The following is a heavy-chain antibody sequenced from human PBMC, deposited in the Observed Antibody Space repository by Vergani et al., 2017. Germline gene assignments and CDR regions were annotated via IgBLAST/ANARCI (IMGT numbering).Heavy chain of an antibody. J-gene: IGHJ4*02. CDR1: GFTVSSNY. Sequence: EVQLVESGGDLVQPGGSLRLSCAASGFTVSSNYMSWVRQAPGKGLEWVSVIYSGGSTYYADSVKGRFTISRDNSKNTLYLQMNSLRTEDTAVYYCATCWRDTTTCYLYYFDYWGQGTLVTVSS. V-gene: IGHV3-66*02. CDR3: ATCWRDTTTCYLYYFDY. D-gene: IGHD2/OR15-2a*01. CDR2: IYSGGST.